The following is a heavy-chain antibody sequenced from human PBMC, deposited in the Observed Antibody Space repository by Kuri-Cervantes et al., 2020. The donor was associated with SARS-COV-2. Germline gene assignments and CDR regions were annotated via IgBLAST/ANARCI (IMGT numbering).Heavy chain of an antibody. CDR3: ARDRQQPGY. Sequence: LSLTCAASGFTFSSYAMSWVRQAPGKGLEWVSAISGSGGSTYYADSVKGRFTISRDNAKNSQYLQMNSLRAEDTAVYYCARDRQQPGYWGQGTLVTVSS. CDR2: ISGSGGST. V-gene: IGHV3-23*01. CDR1: GFTFSSYA. D-gene: IGHD6-13*01. J-gene: IGHJ4*02.